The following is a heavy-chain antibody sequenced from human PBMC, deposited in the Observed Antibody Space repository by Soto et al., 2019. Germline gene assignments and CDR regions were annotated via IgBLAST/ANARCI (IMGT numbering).Heavy chain of an antibody. V-gene: IGHV3-23*01. D-gene: IGHD2-15*01. CDR3: AKAYGSVVPASGTIDY. CDR2: ISGSGDST. CDR1: GFTFTSYA. J-gene: IGHJ4*02. Sequence: GGSLRLSCAASGFTFTSYAMSWVRQAPGKGLEWVSAISGSGDSTYYTDSVKGRFIISRDNSKNTVYLHMNSLRAEDTAVYYCAKAYGSVVPASGTIDYWGQGTLVTVSS.